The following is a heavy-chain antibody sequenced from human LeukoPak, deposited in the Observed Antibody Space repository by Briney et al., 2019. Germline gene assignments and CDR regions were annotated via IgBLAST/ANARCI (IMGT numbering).Heavy chain of an antibody. CDR1: GFTFGNYA. Sequence: GGSLRLSCQTSGFTFGNYAMSWVRQAQGKELEWIPAISTNGVNTYYADSVKGRFTISRDNSRHTLSLQMNGLRADDTAVYYCAKGSAAARPYYFDSWGQGTLVAVSS. V-gene: IGHV3-23*01. CDR2: ISTNGVNT. D-gene: IGHD6-6*01. J-gene: IGHJ4*02. CDR3: AKGSAAARPYYFDS.